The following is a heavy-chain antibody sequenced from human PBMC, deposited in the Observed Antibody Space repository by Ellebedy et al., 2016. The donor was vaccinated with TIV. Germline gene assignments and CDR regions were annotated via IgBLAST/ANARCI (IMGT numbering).Heavy chain of an antibody. CDR1: GGSLSGYY. Sequence: MPSETLSLTCAVYGGSLSGYYWNWIRQPPGKGLEWIGEIIQSGTMNYSPSLKSRVPISVDKSKNQFSLKLSSVTAADTAVYFCARGIYGSGSVDYWGQGTLVTVSS. V-gene: IGHV4-34*01. J-gene: IGHJ4*02. CDR3: ARGIYGSGSVDY. D-gene: IGHD3-10*01. CDR2: IIQSGTM.